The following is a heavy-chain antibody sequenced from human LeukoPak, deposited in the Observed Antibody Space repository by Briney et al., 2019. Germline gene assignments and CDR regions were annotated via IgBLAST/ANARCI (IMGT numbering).Heavy chain of an antibody. CDR3: AGLSSSYN. Sequence: PGGSVTLLCAAWGSTFRNAWMSWARHAPGKGRECLANIKQDGSEKYYVDSVKGQFTISRDNAKNSLYLQMNSLRAEDTAVYYCAGLSSSYNWGQGTLVTVSS. CDR1: GSTFRNAW. D-gene: IGHD2-15*01. CDR2: IKQDGSEK. V-gene: IGHV3-7*01. J-gene: IGHJ4*02.